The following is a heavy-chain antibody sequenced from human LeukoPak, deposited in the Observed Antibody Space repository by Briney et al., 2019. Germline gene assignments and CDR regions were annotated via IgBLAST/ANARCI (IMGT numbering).Heavy chain of an antibody. Sequence: ASVKVSCKASGYTFTSYDINWVRHATGQGLECMGWMNPNSGNTGYAQKFQGRVTMTRNTSISTAYMELSSLRSEDTAVYYCARGLHSGWYRYYYYGMDVWGQGTTVTVSS. CDR2: MNPNSGNT. CDR1: GYTFTSYD. V-gene: IGHV1-8*01. CDR3: ARGLHSGWYRYYYYGMDV. J-gene: IGHJ6*02. D-gene: IGHD6-19*01.